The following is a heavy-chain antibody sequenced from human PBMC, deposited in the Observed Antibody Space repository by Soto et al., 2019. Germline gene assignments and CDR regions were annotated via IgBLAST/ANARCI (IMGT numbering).Heavy chain of an antibody. D-gene: IGHD3-9*01. V-gene: IGHV1-18*01. J-gene: IGHJ6*03. CDR3: ARESLPNYDILTGYFANYYYYCLDV. CDR1: GYTFTSYG. CDR2: ISAYNGNT. Sequence: GASVNVSCKASGYTFTSYGISWVRQAPGQGLEWMGWISAYNGNTNYAQKLQGRVTMTTDTSTSTAYMELRSLRSDDTAVYYCARESLPNYDILTGYFANYYYYCLDVWGKGTTVTVSS.